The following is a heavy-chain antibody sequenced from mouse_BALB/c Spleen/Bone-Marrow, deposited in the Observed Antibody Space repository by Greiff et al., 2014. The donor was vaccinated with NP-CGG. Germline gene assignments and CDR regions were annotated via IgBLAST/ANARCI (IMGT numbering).Heavy chain of an antibody. V-gene: IGHV2-9*02. Sequence: VMLVESGPGLVAPSQSLSITCTVSGFSLTSYGVHWVRQPPGKGLEWLGVIWAGGSTNYNSALMSRLSISKDNSKSQVFLKMNSLQTDDTAIYYCARITTATGAMDYWGQGASLTVSS. CDR1: GFSLTSYG. D-gene: IGHD1-2*01. CDR3: ARITTATGAMDY. J-gene: IGHJ4*01. CDR2: IWAGGST.